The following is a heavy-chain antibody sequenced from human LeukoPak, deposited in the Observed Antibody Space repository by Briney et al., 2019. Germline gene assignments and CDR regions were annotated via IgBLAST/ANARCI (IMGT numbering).Heavy chain of an antibody. CDR2: IKQDGSEK. CDR3: ARDYCSGVTCYSGY. V-gene: IGHV3-7*05. Sequence: PGGSLTLSCAASGFTFNNYWMSWVRQAPGKGLEWVANIKQDGSEKYYVDSVKGRFTISRDNAENSLYQQLNSLRAADTAVYYCARDYCSGVTCYSGYWGQGTLVTVSS. J-gene: IGHJ4*02. CDR1: GFTFNNYW. D-gene: IGHD2-15*01.